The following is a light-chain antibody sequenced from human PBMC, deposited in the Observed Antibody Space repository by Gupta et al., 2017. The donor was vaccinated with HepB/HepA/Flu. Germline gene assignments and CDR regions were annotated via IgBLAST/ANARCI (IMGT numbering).Light chain of an antibody. CDR2: KAS. CDR1: KSIRSW. CDR3: QQDYSYST. J-gene: IGKJ1*01. V-gene: IGKV1-5*03. Sequence: DIQMTQSPSTLSASVGDRVTIPCRASKSIRSWLERDQQKPGKAPKLMINKASKGENGATSRFSGSGAGTEFTLTRSRRQADDFATYYGQQDYSYSTFGQGTKVEIK.